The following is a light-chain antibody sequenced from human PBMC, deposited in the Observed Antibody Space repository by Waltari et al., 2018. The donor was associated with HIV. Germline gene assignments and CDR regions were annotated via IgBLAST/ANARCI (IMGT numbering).Light chain of an antibody. CDR2: GNS. Sequence: QSVLTQPPSVSGAPGQRVTISCTGSSSNIGAGSAVHWYQQLPGTAPKLLIYGNSNRPSGVPDRFSGSKSGTSASLAITGLQAEDEADYYCQSYDSSMSLYVFGTGTKVTVL. CDR3: QSYDSSMSLYV. V-gene: IGLV1-40*01. CDR1: SSNIGAGSA. J-gene: IGLJ1*01.